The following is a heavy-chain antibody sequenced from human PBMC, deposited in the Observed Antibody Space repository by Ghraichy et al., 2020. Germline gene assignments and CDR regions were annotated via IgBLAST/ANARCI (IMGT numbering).Heavy chain of an antibody. D-gene: IGHD5-24*01. Sequence: GGSLRLSWAASGFNFSNYAMSWVRQAPGKGLEWVSSISGSGIGTYYADSVKGRFTISRDNSKNTVSLQMNSLKAEDTAVYYCAKTRKNGYNSVNNWGQGTLFIFSS. CDR2: ISGSGIGT. J-gene: IGHJ4*02. CDR1: GFNFSNYA. V-gene: IGHV3-23*01. CDR3: AKTRKNGYNSVNN.